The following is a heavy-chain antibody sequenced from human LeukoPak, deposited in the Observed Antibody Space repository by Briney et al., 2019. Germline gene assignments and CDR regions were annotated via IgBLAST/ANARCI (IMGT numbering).Heavy chain of an antibody. CDR3: ARVYGSGSYYNGYYYYYMDV. D-gene: IGHD3-10*01. CDR2: IYYSGST. Sequence: SETLSLTCTVSGGSISSSSYYWGWIRQPPGKGLEWTGSIYYSGSTYYNPSLKSRVTISVDTSKNQFSLKLSSVTAADTAVYYCARVYGSGSYYNGYYYYYMDVWGKGTTVTISS. V-gene: IGHV4-39*01. CDR1: GGSISSSSYY. J-gene: IGHJ6*03.